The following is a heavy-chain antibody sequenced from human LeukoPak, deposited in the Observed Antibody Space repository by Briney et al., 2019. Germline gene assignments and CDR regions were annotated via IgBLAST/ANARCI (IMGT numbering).Heavy chain of an antibody. CDR3: AKWGDYDVLTGYYVSDY. Sequence: GGSLRLSCAASGFTFSNYAMSWVRQAPGKGLGWVSAITGSGGNTYYADSVKGRFTISRDNSKNTVFLQMNSLRAADTAVYYCAKWGDYDVLTGYYVSDYWGQGTLVTVSS. V-gene: IGHV3-23*01. CDR1: GFTFSNYA. CDR2: ITGSGGNT. J-gene: IGHJ4*02. D-gene: IGHD3-9*01.